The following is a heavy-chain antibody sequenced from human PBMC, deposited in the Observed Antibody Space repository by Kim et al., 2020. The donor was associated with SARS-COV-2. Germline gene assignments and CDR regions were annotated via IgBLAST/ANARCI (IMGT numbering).Heavy chain of an antibody. CDR1: SYSLRSGYY. D-gene: IGHD6-13*01. V-gene: IGHV4-38-2*02. J-gene: IGHJ3*01. CDR3: ARGPAEQQLLSSFDA. CDR2: AHHSGST. Sequence: SETLSLTCIVSSYSLRSGYYWGWIRQPPGKGLEWIGYAHHSGSTYSNPFLESRVTISLDTSKNQVSLKVKSVTTADTAIYFFARGPAEQQLLSSFDAWG.